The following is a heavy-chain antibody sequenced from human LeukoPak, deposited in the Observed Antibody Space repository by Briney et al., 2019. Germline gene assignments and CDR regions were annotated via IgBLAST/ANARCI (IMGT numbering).Heavy chain of an antibody. D-gene: IGHD2-2*02. CDR2: ISAYNGNT. CDR1: GYTFTSYG. Sequence: ASVKVSCKASGYTFTSYGISWVRQAPGQGLEWMGWISAYNGNTNYAQKLQGRVTMTTDTSTSTAYMELRSLRSDDTAVYYCARARGYCSSTSCYRAYYFDYWGQGTLVTVSS. CDR3: ARARGYCSSTSCYRAYYFDY. V-gene: IGHV1-18*01. J-gene: IGHJ4*02.